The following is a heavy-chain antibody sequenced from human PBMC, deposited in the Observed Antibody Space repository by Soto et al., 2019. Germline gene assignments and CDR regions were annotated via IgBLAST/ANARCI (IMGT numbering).Heavy chain of an antibody. J-gene: IGHJ6*02. Sequence: SETLSLTCAVSGGSVSSGTDYWSWIRQPPGKGLEWLGYVYYSGSTKYNPSPKSRVTISVDTSKNHFSLEVNSVTAADTALYYCAGETRYSDGNGYYYYYGMDVWGQGITVTVS. CDR1: GGSVSSGTDY. V-gene: IGHV4-61*03. CDR3: AGETRYSDGNGYYYYYGMDV. D-gene: IGHD2-15*01. CDR2: VYYSGST.